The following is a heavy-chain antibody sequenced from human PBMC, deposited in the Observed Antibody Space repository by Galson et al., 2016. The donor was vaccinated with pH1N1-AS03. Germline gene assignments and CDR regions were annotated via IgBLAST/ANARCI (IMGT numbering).Heavy chain of an antibody. V-gene: IGHV4-59*08. Sequence: SETLSLTCTVSGGSINSYCWSWFRQPPGKGLEWIGQIYYNGDTLYNPSLRGRVTISLNTSMTQFSLRLSSVTAADTAVYYCGRHLRSSYSMDVWGQGTTVTVSS. D-gene: IGHD2-15*01. CDR3: GRHLRSSYSMDV. J-gene: IGHJ6*02. CDR1: GGSINSYC. CDR2: IYYNGDT.